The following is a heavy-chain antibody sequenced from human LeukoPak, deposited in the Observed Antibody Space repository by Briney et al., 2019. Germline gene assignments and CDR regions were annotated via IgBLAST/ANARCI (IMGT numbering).Heavy chain of an antibody. CDR1: GGSFSGYY. Sequence: SETLSLTCAVYGGSFSGYYWSWIRQSPGRGLEWIGEIDHRGSTNYNPSLKSRVTISVDTSRNQFSLKLRSVTAADTAVYYCAREAAAARSKCDYWGPGKLVTVCS. CDR2: IDHRGST. J-gene: IGHJ4*02. CDR3: AREAAAARSKCDY. D-gene: IGHD6-13*01. V-gene: IGHV4-34*01.